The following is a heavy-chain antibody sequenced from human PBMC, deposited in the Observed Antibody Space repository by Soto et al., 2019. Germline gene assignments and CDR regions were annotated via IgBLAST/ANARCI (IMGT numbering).Heavy chain of an antibody. CDR3: ARGIGYCSSINCYSSRRLRFDS. CDR1: GGSFSGYY. D-gene: IGHD2-2*01. V-gene: IGHV4-34*01. Sequence: QVQLQQWGAGLLKPSETLSLTCAVYGGSFSGYYWTWIRQSPEKGLEWIGEVNHSGTTYYNPSLKTRVTISVHTRKNQFYLKMSSVTAADTAVYYCARGIGYCSSINCYSSRRLRFDSWGQGTLVTVSS. CDR2: VNHSGTT. J-gene: IGHJ4*02.